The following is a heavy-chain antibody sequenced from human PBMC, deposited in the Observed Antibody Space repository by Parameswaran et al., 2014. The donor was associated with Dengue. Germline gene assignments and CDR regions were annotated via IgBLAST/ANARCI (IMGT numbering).Heavy chain of an antibody. CDR2: MSYDGTKK. V-gene: IGHV3-30*03. Sequence: PGKGLEWVALMSYDGTKKYYADSVKGRFSISRDNSKSTLYLEMTSLRSEDTAVYYCARPYNSDGYYYDHWGQGTQVTVSS. D-gene: IGHD3-22*01. CDR3: ARPYNSDGYYYDH. J-gene: IGHJ5*02.